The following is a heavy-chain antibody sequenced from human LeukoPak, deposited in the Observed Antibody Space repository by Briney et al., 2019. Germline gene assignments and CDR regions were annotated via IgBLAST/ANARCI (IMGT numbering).Heavy chain of an antibody. V-gene: IGHV3-30*04. Sequence: GRSLRLSCAASGFTFSSYALHWVRQAPGKGLEWVAVISYDGSNKYYADSVRGRFTISRDNSKNTLYLQVNSLRAEDTAVYYCAKGGKWDVTPFDYWGQGTLVTVSS. J-gene: IGHJ4*02. CDR2: ISYDGSNK. D-gene: IGHD1-26*01. CDR3: AKGGKWDVTPFDY. CDR1: GFTFSSYA.